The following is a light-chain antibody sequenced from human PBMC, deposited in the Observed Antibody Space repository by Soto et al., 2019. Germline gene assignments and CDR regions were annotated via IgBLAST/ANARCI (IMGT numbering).Light chain of an antibody. Sequence: DIQMTQSPSSLSASVGDRVTITCRASQTVSNYLNWYQQKPGKAPELLIYSASTLQSGVPSRFSGSGSGTDFTLTISSLQPEDFATYYCQQSYISPPTFGRGAKVEI. V-gene: IGKV1-39*01. CDR1: QTVSNY. CDR3: QQSYISPPT. J-gene: IGKJ1*01. CDR2: SAS.